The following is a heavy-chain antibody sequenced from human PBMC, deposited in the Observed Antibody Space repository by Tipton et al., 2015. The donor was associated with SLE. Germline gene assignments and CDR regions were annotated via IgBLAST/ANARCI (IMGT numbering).Heavy chain of an antibody. D-gene: IGHD2-15*01. CDR1: GGSISSGGYY. Sequence: TLSLTCTVSGGSISSGGYYWSWIRQHPGKGLEWIGYIYYSGSTYYNPSLKSRVTISVDTSKNQFSLKLSSVTAADTAAYYCAREDPGRCLFDYWGQGTLVTVPS. CDR2: IYYSGST. CDR3: AREDPGRCLFDY. J-gene: IGHJ4*02. V-gene: IGHV4-31*03.